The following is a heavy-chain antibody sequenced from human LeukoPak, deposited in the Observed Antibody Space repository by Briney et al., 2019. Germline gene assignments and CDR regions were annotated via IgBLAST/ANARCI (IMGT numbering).Heavy chain of an antibody. J-gene: IGHJ4*02. D-gene: IGHD3-10*01. V-gene: IGHV4-38-2*02. Sequence: SETLSLTCTVSGYSISSGYYWGWIRQPPGKGLEWIANIYHSGNTYYNPSLKSRVTISVGTSKNQFSLKLSSVTAADTAVYYCARQYYYGSGPPFDYWGQGTLVTVSS. CDR2: IYHSGNT. CDR1: GYSISSGYY. CDR3: ARQYYYGSGPPFDY.